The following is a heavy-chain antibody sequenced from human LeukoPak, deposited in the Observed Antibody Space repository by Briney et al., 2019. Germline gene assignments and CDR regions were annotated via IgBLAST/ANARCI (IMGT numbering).Heavy chain of an antibody. Sequence: PGGSLRLSCAASGFTFSNAWMSWVRQAPGKGLEWVGRIKSKTDGGTTDYAAPVKGRFTISRDDSKNTLYLQMNSLKTEDTAVYYCTTVPPTGTTLLWFGEPISRNDYWGQGTLVTVSS. CDR3: TTVPPTGTTLLWFGEPISRNDY. J-gene: IGHJ4*02. CDR1: GFTFSNAW. CDR2: IKSKTDGGTT. V-gene: IGHV3-15*01. D-gene: IGHD3-10*01.